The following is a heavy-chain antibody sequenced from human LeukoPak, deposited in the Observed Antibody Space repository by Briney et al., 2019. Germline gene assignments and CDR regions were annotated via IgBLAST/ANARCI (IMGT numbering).Heavy chain of an antibody. J-gene: IGHJ5*02. CDR1: LGSIRSGGYY. Sequence: SQTLSLTCTVSLGSIRSGGYYWSWIRQHPGKGLEWIGSIYYSGSTYYYPSLKSRVTISVDTSKIPFSLKLSSVTAADTAVYYCARVQNRTIFGVVLSQFDPWGQGTLVTVSS. V-gene: IGHV4-31*03. CDR3: ARVQNRTIFGVVLSQFDP. D-gene: IGHD3-3*01. CDR2: IYYSGST.